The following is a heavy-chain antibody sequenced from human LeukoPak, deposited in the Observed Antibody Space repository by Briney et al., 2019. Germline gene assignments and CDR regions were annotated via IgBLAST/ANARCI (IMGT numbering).Heavy chain of an antibody. CDR3: ARSLRTYYGDSYYFDY. CDR2: IYSCGST. Sequence: ARSLRLSCAASGFTVSSNYMSWVRQAPGKGLEWVSVIYSCGSTYYADSVRGRFTISRDNTKNTLYLQMNSLRAEHTAVYYCARSLRTYYGDSYYFDYWGQGTLVTVSS. J-gene: IGHJ4*02. V-gene: IGHV3-53*01. D-gene: IGHD4-17*01. CDR1: GFTVSSNY.